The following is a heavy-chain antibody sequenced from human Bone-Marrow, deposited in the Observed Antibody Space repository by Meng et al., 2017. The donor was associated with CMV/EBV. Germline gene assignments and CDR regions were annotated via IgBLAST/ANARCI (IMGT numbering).Heavy chain of an antibody. CDR1: GFTFSGSS. Sequence: GGSLRLSCAASGFTFSGSSMHWVRQMPGKGLEWMGIIFPSDSDARYSPSFQGQVTISADKSINTAYLHWSSLKASDTAIYYCARRNFWRGYWFDPWGQGTLVTVSS. J-gene: IGHJ5*02. D-gene: IGHD3-3*01. V-gene: IGHV5-51*01. CDR3: ARRNFWRGYWFDP. CDR2: IFPSDSDA.